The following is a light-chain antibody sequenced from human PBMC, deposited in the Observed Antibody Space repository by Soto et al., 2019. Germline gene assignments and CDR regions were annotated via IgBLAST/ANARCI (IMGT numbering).Light chain of an antibody. Sequence: QAVLTQPPSASGSPGQSVTISCTGTSSDVGGYNYVSWYQQHPGKAPKLMIYEVSTRPSGVPDRFSGSKSGNTASLTVSGLQAEDEADYYCSSYSGSNNRVVFGGGTKLTVL. CDR1: SSDVGGYNY. CDR2: EVS. CDR3: SSYSGSNNRVV. V-gene: IGLV2-8*01. J-gene: IGLJ2*01.